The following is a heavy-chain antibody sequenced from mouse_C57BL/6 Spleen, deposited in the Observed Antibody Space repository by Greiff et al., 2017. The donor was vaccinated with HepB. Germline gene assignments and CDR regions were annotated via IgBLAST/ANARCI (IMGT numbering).Heavy chain of an antibody. CDR1: GFTFSDYG. V-gene: IGHV5-17*01. J-gene: IGHJ1*03. CDR2: ISSGSSTI. Sequence: EVQRVESGGGLVKPGGSLKLSCAASGFTFSDYGMHWVRQAPEKGLEWVAYISSGSSTIYYADTVKGRFTISRDNAKNTLFLQMTSLRSEDTAMYYCARGGYYGSGYFDVWGTGTTVTVSS. CDR3: ARGGYYGSGYFDV. D-gene: IGHD1-1*01.